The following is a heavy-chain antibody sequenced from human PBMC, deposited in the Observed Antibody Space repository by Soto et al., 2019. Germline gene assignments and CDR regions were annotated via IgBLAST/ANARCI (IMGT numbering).Heavy chain of an antibody. CDR3: ARFPIPNWNHYGKDV. V-gene: IGHV4-31*03. CDR1: GGSVNSGGYH. Sequence: SENLSLTCTVSGGSVNSGGYHWSWIRQHQGKGLEWIGDIYYSGSTYYNPSLKSRVTISIDTSTNNSSLHLRALTHADTAGYYCARFPIPNWNHYGKDVWGQGTTVTVSS. CDR2: IYYSGST. D-gene: IGHD1-1*01. J-gene: IGHJ6*02.